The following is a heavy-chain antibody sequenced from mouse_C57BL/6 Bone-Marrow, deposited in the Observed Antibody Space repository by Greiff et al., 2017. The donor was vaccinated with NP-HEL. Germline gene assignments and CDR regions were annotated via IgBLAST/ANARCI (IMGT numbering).Heavy chain of an antibody. CDR3: ARRWNYFDY. V-gene: IGHV1-69*01. CDR1: GYTFTSYW. CDR2: IDPSDSYT. J-gene: IGHJ2*01. Sequence: QVQLQQPGAELVMPGASVKLSCKASGYTFTSYWMHWVKQRPGQGLEWIGEIDPSDSYTNYNQKFKGKSTLTVDKSSSTAYIQLSSLTSEDSAVYYCARRWNYFDYWGQGTTLTVSS.